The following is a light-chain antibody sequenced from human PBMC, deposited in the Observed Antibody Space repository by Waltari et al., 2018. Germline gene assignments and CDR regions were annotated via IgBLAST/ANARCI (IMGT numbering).Light chain of an antibody. CDR3: QVWESGGELRV. CDR2: YDS. CDR1: NIGSKT. V-gene: IGLV3-21*01. Sequence: SSVLTQPPSVSVAPGQTASITCWGDNIGSKTVHWYQQKPGQSPLLVIYYDSDRPSGIPERFSGANSGNTATLTISRVEAGDEADYCCQVWESGGELRVFGGGTKLTVL. J-gene: IGLJ3*02.